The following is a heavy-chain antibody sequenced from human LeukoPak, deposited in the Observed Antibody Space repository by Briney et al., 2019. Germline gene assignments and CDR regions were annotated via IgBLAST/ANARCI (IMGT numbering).Heavy chain of an antibody. J-gene: IGHJ4*02. CDR1: GGSFSGYY. V-gene: IGHV4-34*01. D-gene: IGHD6-13*01. CDR2: INHSGST. Sequence: PSETLSLTCAVYGGSFSGYYWSWIRQPPGKGLEWIGEINHSGSTNYNLSLKSRVTISVGTSKNQFSLKLSSVTAADTAVYYCARERISSSWPFSVPVGIDYWGQGTLVTVSS. CDR3: ARERISSSWPFSVPVGIDY.